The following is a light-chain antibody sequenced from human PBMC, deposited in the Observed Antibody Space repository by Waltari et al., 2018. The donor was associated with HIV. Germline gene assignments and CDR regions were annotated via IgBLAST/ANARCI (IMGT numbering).Light chain of an antibody. J-gene: IGLJ2*01. CDR2: EVS. V-gene: IGLV2-23*02. CDR3: CSYAGSSTLV. CDR1: SSDVGRYNL. Sequence: QSALTQPASVSGSPGTSITISCTGTSSDVGRYNLVPWYQQHPGKARKLLIYEVSKRPSGVSNRFSGSKSGNTASLTISGLQAEDEADYYCCSYAGSSTLVFGGGTKLTVL.